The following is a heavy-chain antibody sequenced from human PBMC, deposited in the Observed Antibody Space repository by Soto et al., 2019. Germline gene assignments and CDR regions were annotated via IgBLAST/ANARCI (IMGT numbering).Heavy chain of an antibody. CDR2: ISHNDEPKI. D-gene: IGHD3-10*01. CDR1: GFSFKNYA. V-gene: IGHV3-30-3*01. J-gene: IGHJ4*01. Sequence: QVQLVESGGGVVQPGSSLRLSCAASGFSFKNYAFHWVRQAPGKGLEWVALISHNDEPKIFYADSVQGRFTISRDNFKNTVSLQMNSLRDEDTALYHCARGVRAETYYNAFDYWGQGTQVTVSS. CDR3: ARGVRAETYYNAFDY.